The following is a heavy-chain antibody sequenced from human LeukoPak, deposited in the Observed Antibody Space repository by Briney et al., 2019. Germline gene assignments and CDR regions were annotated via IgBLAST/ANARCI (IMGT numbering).Heavy chain of an antibody. CDR3: ARDRSGYPFDY. Sequence: GGSLRLSCAASGFTFSSYGMHWVRQAPGKGLEWVANIKQDGSEEYYVDSVTGRFTISRDNAKNSLYLQMNSLRAEDTAVYYCARDRSGYPFDYWGQGTLVTVSS. J-gene: IGHJ4*02. CDR1: GFTFSSYG. CDR2: IKQDGSEE. D-gene: IGHD5-12*01. V-gene: IGHV3-7*01.